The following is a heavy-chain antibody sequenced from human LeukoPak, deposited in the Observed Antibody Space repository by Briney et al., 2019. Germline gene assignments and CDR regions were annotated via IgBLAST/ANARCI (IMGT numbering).Heavy chain of an antibody. CDR3: ARDLAIFDY. J-gene: IGHJ4*02. CDR2: ISYDGSNK. Sequence: GGSLRLSCAASGFTFSSYAMHWVRQAPGKGLEWVAVISYDGSNKYYADSVKGRFPISRDNSKNTLYLQMNSLRAEDTAVYYCARDLAIFDYWGQGTLVTVSS. D-gene: IGHD2-21*01. V-gene: IGHV3-30-3*01. CDR1: GFTFSSYA.